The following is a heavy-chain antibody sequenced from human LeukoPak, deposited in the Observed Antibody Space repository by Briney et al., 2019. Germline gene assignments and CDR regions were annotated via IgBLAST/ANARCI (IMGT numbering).Heavy chain of an antibody. CDR3: AKGDLIVVVPSALSY. Sequence: GGSLRLSCAASGFTFSSYAMSWVRQAPGKGLEWVSAISGSGGSTYYADSVKGRFNISRDNSKNTLYLQMNSLRAEDTAVYYCAKGDLIVVVPSALSYWGQGTLVSVSS. CDR2: ISGSGGST. J-gene: IGHJ4*02. D-gene: IGHD2-2*01. V-gene: IGHV3-23*01. CDR1: GFTFSSYA.